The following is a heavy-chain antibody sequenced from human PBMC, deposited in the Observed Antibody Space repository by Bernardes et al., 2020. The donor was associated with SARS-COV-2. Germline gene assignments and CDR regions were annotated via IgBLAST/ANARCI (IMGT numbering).Heavy chain of an antibody. Sequence: ASVKVSCKASGYTFTSYGISWVRQAPGQGLEWMGWISAYNGNTNYAQKLQGRVTMTTDTSTSTAYMELRSLRSDDTAVYYCARAATVTSRGTYYYYGMDVWGQGTTVTVSS. CDR1: GYTFTSYG. V-gene: IGHV1-18*01. J-gene: IGHJ6*02. D-gene: IGHD4-17*01. CDR2: ISAYNGNT. CDR3: ARAATVTSRGTYYYYGMDV.